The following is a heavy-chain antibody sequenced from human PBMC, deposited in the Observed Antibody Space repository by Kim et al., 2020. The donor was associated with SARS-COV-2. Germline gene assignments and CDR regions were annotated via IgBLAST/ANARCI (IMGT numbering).Heavy chain of an antibody. D-gene: IGHD4-17*01. CDR2: MNPNSGRT. J-gene: IGHJ5*02. CDR1: GYTFSSYD. CDR3: ARGRSRLRRISCVDP. Sequence: ASVKVSCTASGYTFSSYDINWVRQATGQGPEWMGWMNPNSGRTGYSQKFQGRVTMTSNTSINTAYMELSSLRSEDTAVYYCARGRSRLRRISCVDPWSQGTLVTVSS. V-gene: IGHV1-8*01.